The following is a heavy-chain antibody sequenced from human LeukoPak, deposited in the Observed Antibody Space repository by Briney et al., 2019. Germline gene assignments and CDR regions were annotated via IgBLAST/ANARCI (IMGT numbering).Heavy chain of an antibody. V-gene: IGHV3-74*01. J-gene: IGHJ4*02. Sequence: PGGSLRLSCVASGFTFSSYWMHWVRQGPGKGLVWVSLINPDGSSTNYADSVKGRFTISRDNAKNTAYLQMNSLRPEDTAVYYCVRYGSFSHWGQGTLVTVSS. CDR2: INPDGSST. D-gene: IGHD2-15*01. CDR3: VRYGSFSH. CDR1: GFTFSSYW.